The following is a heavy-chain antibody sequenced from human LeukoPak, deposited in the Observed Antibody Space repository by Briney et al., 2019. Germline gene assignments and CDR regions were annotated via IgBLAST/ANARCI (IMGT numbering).Heavy chain of an antibody. Sequence: QTGGSLRLSCAASGFIFSQYSMKWVRQAPGKGLEWVSYISSSGSTISYADSVKGRFTISRDNAKNSLYLQMNSLRAEDTAVYYCARDRPYYSYCFDIWGQGTMVTVSS. D-gene: IGHD2-21*01. CDR2: ISSSGSTI. CDR3: ARDRPYYSYCFDI. CDR1: GFIFSQYS. V-gene: IGHV3-48*01. J-gene: IGHJ3*02.